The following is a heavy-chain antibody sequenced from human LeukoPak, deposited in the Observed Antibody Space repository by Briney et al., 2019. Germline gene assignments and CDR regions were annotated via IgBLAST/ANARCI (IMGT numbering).Heavy chain of an antibody. CDR3: AKALRYFDWLLYDAFDI. V-gene: IGHV3-23*01. CDR1: GFTFSSYA. D-gene: IGHD3-9*01. J-gene: IGHJ3*02. Sequence: PGGSLRLSCAASGFTFSSYAMSWVRQAPGKGLEWVSAINGSGGSTYYADSVKGRFTISRDNSKNTLYLQMNSLRAEDTAVYYCAKALRYFDWLLYDAFDIWGQGTMVTVSS. CDR2: INGSGGST.